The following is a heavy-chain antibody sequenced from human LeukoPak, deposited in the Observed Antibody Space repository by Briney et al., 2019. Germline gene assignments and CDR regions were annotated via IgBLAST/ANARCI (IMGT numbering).Heavy chain of an antibody. Sequence: SETLSLTCTVSGGSISSYYWSWIRQPPGKGLEWIGYIYYSGSTNYNPSLKSRVTISVDTSKNQFSLKLSSVTAADTAVYYCQALRAIAVTGIDGYWGQGTLVTVSS. J-gene: IGHJ4*02. CDR3: QALRAIAVTGIDGY. D-gene: IGHD6-19*01. CDR1: GGSISSYY. V-gene: IGHV4-59*12. CDR2: IYYSGST.